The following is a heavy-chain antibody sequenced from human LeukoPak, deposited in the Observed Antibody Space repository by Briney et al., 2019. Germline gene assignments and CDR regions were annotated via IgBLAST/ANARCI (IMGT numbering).Heavy chain of an antibody. CDR2: INHSGST. CDR3: ARHGKWDDSHFFDY. CDR1: GGSFSGYY. D-gene: IGHD3-22*01. V-gene: IGHV4-34*01. J-gene: IGHJ4*02. Sequence: SETLSLTCAVYGGSFSGYYWSWIRQPPGKGLEWIGEINHSGSTNYNPSLKSRVTISVDTSKNQFSLKLSSVTAADAAVCYCARHGKWDDSHFFDYWGQGTLVTVSS.